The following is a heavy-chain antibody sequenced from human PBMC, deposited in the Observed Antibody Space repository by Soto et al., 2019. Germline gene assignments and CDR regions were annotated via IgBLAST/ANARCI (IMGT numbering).Heavy chain of an antibody. CDR3: AKNGYSSSPQYWYFDL. V-gene: IGHV3-23*01. CDR1: GFTFSSYA. CDR2: ISGSGGST. J-gene: IGHJ2*01. D-gene: IGHD6-13*01. Sequence: EVQLLESGGGLVQPGGSLRLSCAASGFTFSSYAMSWVRQAPGKGLEWVSAISGSGGSTYYADSVKGRFTISRDNSKNTLYLQMNSLRAEDTAVYYCAKNGYSSSPQYWYFDLWGRGTLVTVSS.